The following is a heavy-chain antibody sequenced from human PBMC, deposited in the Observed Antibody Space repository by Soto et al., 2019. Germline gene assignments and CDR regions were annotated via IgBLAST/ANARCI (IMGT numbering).Heavy chain of an antibody. D-gene: IGHD5-12*01. CDR3: ARGGGYDSFDY. J-gene: IGHJ4*02. Sequence: SETLSLTCTVSGASISYGGFSWSWIRQSPGKGLEWIGYISHLENTYLHPSFKSRLTMSIDRTRNQFSLKLSSVTAADMAVYYCARGGGYDSFDYWGQGVLVTVS. CDR1: GASISYGGFS. V-gene: IGHV4-30-2*06. CDR2: ISHLENT.